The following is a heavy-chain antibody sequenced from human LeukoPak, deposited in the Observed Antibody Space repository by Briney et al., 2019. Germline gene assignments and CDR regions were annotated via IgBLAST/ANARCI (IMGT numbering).Heavy chain of an antibody. CDR3: ARVLWLQPFDGMDV. V-gene: IGHV3-53*01. CDR2: IYSGGST. Sequence: GGSLRLSCAASGFTVSTNYMSWVRQAPGKGLEWVSVIYSGGSTSYADSVKGRFTISRDNSKNSLYLQMNSLRDEDTAVYYCARVLWLQPFDGMDVWGQGTTVTVSS. J-gene: IGHJ6*02. CDR1: GFTVSTNY. D-gene: IGHD6-13*01.